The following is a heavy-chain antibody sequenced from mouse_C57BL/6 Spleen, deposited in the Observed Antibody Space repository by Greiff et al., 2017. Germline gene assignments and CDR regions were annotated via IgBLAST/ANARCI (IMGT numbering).Heavy chain of an antibody. J-gene: IGHJ2*01. CDR3: TTGITTVVADY. CDR2: IDPEDGDT. CDR1: GFNITDYY. Sequence: VQLQQSGAELVRPGASVKLSCTASGFNITDYYMHWVKQRPEQGLEWIGRIDPEDGDTEYAPKFQGKATMTADTSSNTAYLQLSSLTSEDTAVYYCTTGITTVVADYWGQGTTLTVSS. D-gene: IGHD1-1*01. V-gene: IGHV14-1*01.